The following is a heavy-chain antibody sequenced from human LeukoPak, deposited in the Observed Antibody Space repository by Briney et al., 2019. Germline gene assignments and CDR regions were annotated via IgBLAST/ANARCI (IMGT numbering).Heavy chain of an antibody. D-gene: IGHD2-2*01. Sequence: GGSLRLSCAASGFTFSNYGMHWVRQAPGKGLEWISYINSNSDTVHYSNSVEGRFTISRDNAKNSLYLQMSSLRAEDTAMYYCAGDTRGESDYWGHGTLVTVSS. V-gene: IGHV3-48*04. J-gene: IGHJ4*01. CDR3: AGDTRGESDY. CDR1: GFTFSNYG. CDR2: INSNSDTV.